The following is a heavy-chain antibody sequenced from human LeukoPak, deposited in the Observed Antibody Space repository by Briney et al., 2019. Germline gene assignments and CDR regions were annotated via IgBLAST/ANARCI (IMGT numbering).Heavy chain of an antibody. J-gene: IGHJ5*02. CDR1: GYTFTNYG. V-gene: IGHV1-18*01. CDR3: PRGGVGPTTSPIHNWFDP. D-gene: IGHD1-26*01. CDR2: ISGYNGNT. Sequence: ASVKVSCKASGYTFTNYGITWVRQAPGQGLEWMGWISGYNGNTNYAQKLQGRVTMTADTSTSTAYMELRSLRSDDTAVYYCPRGGVGPTTSPIHNWFDPWGQGTLVTVSS.